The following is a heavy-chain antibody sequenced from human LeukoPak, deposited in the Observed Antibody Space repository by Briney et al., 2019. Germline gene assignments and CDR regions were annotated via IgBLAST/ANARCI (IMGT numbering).Heavy chain of an antibody. CDR2: ISGSGGST. V-gene: IGHV3-23*01. J-gene: IGHJ4*02. D-gene: IGHD3-16*01. CDR3: ARVLPDTPAYGY. Sequence: TGGSLRLSCAASGFTFSSYAMSWVRQAPGKGLEWVSAISGSGGSTYYADSVKGRFTISRDNSKNTLYLQMNSLRAEDTAVYYCARVLPDTPAYGYWGQGTLVTVSS. CDR1: GFTFSSYA.